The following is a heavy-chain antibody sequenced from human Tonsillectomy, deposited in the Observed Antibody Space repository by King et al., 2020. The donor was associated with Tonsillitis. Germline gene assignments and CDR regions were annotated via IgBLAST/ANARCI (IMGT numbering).Heavy chain of an antibody. CDR3: ARDKVCSGYYCAYGMDV. CDR2: INYSWST. V-gene: IGHV4-59*01. D-gene: IGHD3-22*01. CDR1: GGSISSYY. J-gene: IGHJ6*02. Sequence: QLQESGPGLVKPSETLSLTCTVSGGSISSYYWNWIRQPPGKGLEWIGYINYSWSTNYNPSLKSRVTISVDTSKQQLSLKLSSVTAADTAVYYCARDKVCSGYYCAYGMDVWGQGTTVTVSS.